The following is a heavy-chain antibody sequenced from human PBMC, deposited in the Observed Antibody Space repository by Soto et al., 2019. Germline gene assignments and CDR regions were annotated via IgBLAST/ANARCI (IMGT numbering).Heavy chain of an antibody. Sequence: SETLSLTCTVSGGSISSSSYYWGWIRQPPGKGLEWIGSIYYSGSTYYNPSLKSRVTISVDTSKNQFSLKLSSVTAADTAVYYCARMGGGRDNWFDPWGQGTLVTVSS. CDR3: ARMGGGRDNWFDP. V-gene: IGHV4-39*01. CDR1: GGSISSSSYY. D-gene: IGHD2-15*01. CDR2: IYYSGST. J-gene: IGHJ5*02.